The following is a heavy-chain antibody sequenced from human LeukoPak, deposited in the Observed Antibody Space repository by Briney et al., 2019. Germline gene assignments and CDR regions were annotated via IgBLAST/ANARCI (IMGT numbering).Heavy chain of an antibody. CDR2: ISSSSSYI. J-gene: IGHJ6*03. CDR1: GFTFSSYW. CDR3: ARDHCSGGSCYYYYYMDV. Sequence: PGGSLRLSCAASGFTFSSYWMSWVRQAPGKGLEWVSSISSSSSYIYYADSVKGRFTISRDNAKNSLYLQMNSLRAEDTAVYYCARDHCSGGSCYYYYYMDVWGKGTTVTVSS. V-gene: IGHV3-21*01. D-gene: IGHD2-15*01.